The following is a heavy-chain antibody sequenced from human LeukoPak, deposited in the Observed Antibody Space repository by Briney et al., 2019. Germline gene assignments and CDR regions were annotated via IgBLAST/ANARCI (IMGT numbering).Heavy chain of an antibody. D-gene: IGHD2-2*01. CDR2: LSGSGGST. Sequence: GGSLRLSCAASGFTFSSYAMSWVRQAPGKGLEWVSALSGSGGSTYYADSVKGRFTISRDNSKNTLYLQMNSLRAEYTAVYYCAKEGIPGRGLSWFDPWGQGTLVTVSS. J-gene: IGHJ5*02. CDR1: GFTFSSYA. V-gene: IGHV3-23*01. CDR3: AKEGIPGRGLSWFDP.